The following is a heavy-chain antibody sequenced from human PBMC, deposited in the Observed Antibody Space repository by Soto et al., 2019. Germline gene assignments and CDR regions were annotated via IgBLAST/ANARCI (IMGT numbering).Heavy chain of an antibody. Sequence: QVQLQESSRGLVKPSQTLSLTCTVSGGSISSGGYYWSWIRQHPGKGLEWIGYIYYSGSTYYNPSLKSRVTISVDTSKNQFSLKLSSVTAADTAVYYGARSFVVAAAGPFDYWGQGTLVTVSS. CDR2: IYYSGST. J-gene: IGHJ4*02. V-gene: IGHV4-31*03. CDR1: GGSISSGGYY. CDR3: ARSFVVAAAGPFDY. D-gene: IGHD6-13*01.